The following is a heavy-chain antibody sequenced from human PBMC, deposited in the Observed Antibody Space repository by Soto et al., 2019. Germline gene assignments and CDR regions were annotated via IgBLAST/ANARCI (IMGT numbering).Heavy chain of an antibody. CDR1: GFTFSSYG. CDR3: AKDNIAAAGAPVSAFDY. CDR2: ISYDGSNK. J-gene: IGHJ4*02. Sequence: GGSLRLSCAASGFTFSSYGMHWVRQAPGKGLEWVAVISYDGSNKYYADSVKGRFTISRDNSKNTLYLQMNSLRAEDTAVYFCAKDNIAAAGAPVSAFDYWGQGTLVTVSS. D-gene: IGHD6-13*01. V-gene: IGHV3-30*18.